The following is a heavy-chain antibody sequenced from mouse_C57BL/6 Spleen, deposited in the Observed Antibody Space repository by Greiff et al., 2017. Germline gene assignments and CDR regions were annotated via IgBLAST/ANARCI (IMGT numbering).Heavy chain of an antibody. Sequence: VHVKQSGPVLVKPGASVKMSCKASGYTFTDYYMNWVKQSHGKSLEWIGVINPYNGGTSYNQKFKGKATLTVDKSSSTAYMELNSLTSEDSAVYYCARLHYDYDGYFDYWGQGTTLTVSS. CDR2: INPYNGGT. CDR1: GYTFTDYY. CDR3: ARLHYDYDGYFDY. D-gene: IGHD2-4*01. V-gene: IGHV1-19*01. J-gene: IGHJ2*01.